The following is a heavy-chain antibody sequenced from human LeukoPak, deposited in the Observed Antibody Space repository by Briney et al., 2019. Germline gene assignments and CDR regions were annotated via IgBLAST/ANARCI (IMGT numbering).Heavy chain of an antibody. CDR3: ARGAHVLRYFDWLFPNDAFDI. Sequence: GASVKVSCKASGYTFTSYGISWVRQAPGQGLEWMGWISAYNGNTNYAQKLQGRVTMTTDTSTSTAYMELRSLRSDDTAVYYCARGAHVLRYFDWLFPNDAFDIWGQGTMVTVSS. J-gene: IGHJ3*02. D-gene: IGHD3-9*01. CDR1: GYTFTSYG. CDR2: ISAYNGNT. V-gene: IGHV1-18*01.